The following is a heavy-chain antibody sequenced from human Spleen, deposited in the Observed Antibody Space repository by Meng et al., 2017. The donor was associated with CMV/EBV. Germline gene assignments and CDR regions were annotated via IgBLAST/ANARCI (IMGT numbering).Heavy chain of an antibody. CDR2: INHNSGGT. V-gene: IGHV1-2*02. CDR3: AREAIFGHWFDP. Sequence: QVDSVRVGGEVNKPGASVMVSCKASVYTLPGYYMHWVRQAPGQGLEWMGWINHNSGGTNYAQKFQGRVTMTRDTSISTAYMELSRLRSDDTAVYYCAREAIFGHWFDPWGQGTLVTVSS. D-gene: IGHD3-3*01. CDR1: VYTLPGYY. J-gene: IGHJ5*02.